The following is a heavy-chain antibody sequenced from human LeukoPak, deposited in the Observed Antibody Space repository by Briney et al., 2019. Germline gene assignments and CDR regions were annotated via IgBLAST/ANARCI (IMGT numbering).Heavy chain of an antibody. CDR3: ARVAGSIDY. Sequence: GASVKVSCKASGYTFTSLDINWVRQATGQGLEWMGWTNPNSGYTGYARKFQGRVTITRNTSISTAYMELSSLRSGDTAVYYCARVAGSIDYWGQGTLVTVSS. D-gene: IGHD6-19*01. J-gene: IGHJ4*02. V-gene: IGHV1-8*03. CDR1: GYTFTSLD. CDR2: TNPNSGYT.